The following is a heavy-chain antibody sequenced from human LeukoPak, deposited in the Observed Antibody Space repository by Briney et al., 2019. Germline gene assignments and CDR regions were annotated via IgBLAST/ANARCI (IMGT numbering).Heavy chain of an antibody. CDR2: ISYSGST. V-gene: IGHV4-61*01. CDR1: GGSISSSSYH. D-gene: IGHD1-1*01. CDR3: AREGTAGTNLNWFDP. Sequence: PSETLSLTCTVSGGSISSSSYHWSWIRQPPGKGLEWIGYISYSGSTNFNPSLKSRVTISVDTSKNQFSLKLSSVTAADTAVYYCAREGTAGTNLNWFDPWGQGTLVTVSS. J-gene: IGHJ5*02.